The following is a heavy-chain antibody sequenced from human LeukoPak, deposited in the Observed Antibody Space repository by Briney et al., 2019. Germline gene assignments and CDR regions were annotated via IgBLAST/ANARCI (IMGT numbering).Heavy chain of an antibody. D-gene: IGHD3-16*02. Sequence: GGSLRLSCAASGFTFSSNYMSWVRQAPGKGLEWVSFIYSGGSTYYSDSVKGRFTISRDNSKTTLYLKMNSLRAEDTAVYYCARDAPYDYVWGSYHMGFDYWGQGTLVTVSS. J-gene: IGHJ4*02. CDR2: IYSGGST. CDR3: ARDAPYDYVWGSYHMGFDY. CDR1: GFTFSSNY. V-gene: IGHV3-66*01.